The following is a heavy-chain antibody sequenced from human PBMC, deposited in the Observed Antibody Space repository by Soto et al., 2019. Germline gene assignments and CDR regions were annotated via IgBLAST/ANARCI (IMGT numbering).Heavy chain of an antibody. CDR1: GGSISRGGTGSY. J-gene: IGHJ4*02. CDR2: ICYTGDN. V-gene: IGHV4-31*01. D-gene: IGHD1-1*01. Sequence: SETLSLTCTVSGGSISRGGTGSYWTWSRQLPGKGLEWIGCICYTGDNSHNPSLKSNPTRSIDTSENQFSRKLTSVTAADTAVYFCTSGHDAYKVRYWGQGTLVTVSS. CDR3: TSGHDAYKVRY.